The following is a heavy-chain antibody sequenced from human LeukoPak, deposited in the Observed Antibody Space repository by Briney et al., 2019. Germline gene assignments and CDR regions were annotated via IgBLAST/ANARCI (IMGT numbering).Heavy chain of an antibody. J-gene: IGHJ4*02. V-gene: IGHV4-59*01. D-gene: IGHD1-26*01. Sequence: SETLSLTCTVSGGSISSYYRSWIRQPPGKGLEWIGYIYYSGSTNYNPSLKSRVTISVDTSKNQFSLKLSSVTAADTAVYYCARGGSGSYYGGYYFDYWGQGTLVTVSS. CDR2: IYYSGST. CDR3: ARGGSGSYYGGYYFDY. CDR1: GGSISSYY.